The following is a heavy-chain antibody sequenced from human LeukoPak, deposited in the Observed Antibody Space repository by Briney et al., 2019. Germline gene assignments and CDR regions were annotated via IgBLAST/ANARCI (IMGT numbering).Heavy chain of an antibody. CDR3: ARRDYYDSTGYYFN. CDR1: GGSFSGYY. V-gene: IGHV4-34*01. D-gene: IGHD3-22*01. J-gene: IGHJ4*02. CDR2: INHSGST. Sequence: PSETLSLTCAVYGGSFSGYYWSWIRQPPGKGLEWIGEINHSGSTNYNPSLKSRVTISVDTSKNQFSLKLGSVTAADTAVYYCARRDYYDSTGYYFNWGQGTLVTVSS.